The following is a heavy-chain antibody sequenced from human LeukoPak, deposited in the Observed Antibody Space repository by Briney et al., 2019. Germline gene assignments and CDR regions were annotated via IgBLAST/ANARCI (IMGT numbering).Heavy chain of an antibody. CDR3: APRASYYYDSSPFDY. V-gene: IGHV1-2*02. D-gene: IGHD3-22*01. Sequence: ASVKVSCKASGYTFTGYYMHWVRQAPGQGLEWMGWINPNSGGTNYAQKFQGRVTMTRDTSISAAYMGLSRLRSDDTAVYYCAPRASYYYDSSPFDYWGQGTLVTVSS. J-gene: IGHJ4*02. CDR1: GYTFTGYY. CDR2: INPNSGGT.